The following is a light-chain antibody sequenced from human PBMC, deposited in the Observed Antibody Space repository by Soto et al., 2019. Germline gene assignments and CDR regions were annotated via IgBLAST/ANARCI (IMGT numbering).Light chain of an antibody. CDR2: GAS. Sequence: IVLTQSPCTLSSSPGERATLSCRASQSVSVNSLAWYQQKPGQSPRLLVYGASTRDTGIPDRFRGSGAGTDFALTISSREPEDFAVYYCQQYNNWPPWTFGQGTKVDIK. V-gene: IGKV3-20*01. CDR3: QQYNNWPPWT. CDR1: QSVSVNS. J-gene: IGKJ1*01.